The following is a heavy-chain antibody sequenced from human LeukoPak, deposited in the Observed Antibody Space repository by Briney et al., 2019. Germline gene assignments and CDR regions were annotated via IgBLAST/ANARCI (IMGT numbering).Heavy chain of an antibody. CDR3: AREPYSSSSSIDY. J-gene: IGHJ4*02. D-gene: IGHD6-6*01. V-gene: IGHV3-21*01. CDR2: ISSSSSYI. Sequence: GGSLRLSCAASGFTFSSYSMNWVRQAPGKGLEWVSSISSSSSYIYHADSVKGRFTISRDNAKNSLYLQMNSLRAEDTAVYYCAREPYSSSSSIDYWGQGTLVTVSS. CDR1: GFTFSSYS.